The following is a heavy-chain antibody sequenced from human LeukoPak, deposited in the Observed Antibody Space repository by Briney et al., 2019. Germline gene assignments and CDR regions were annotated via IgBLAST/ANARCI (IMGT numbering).Heavy chain of an antibody. J-gene: IGHJ6*03. CDR3: ARGGLRLRYFDWLLFSHYMDV. V-gene: IGHV3-21*01. Sequence: GGSLRLSCVDSGFTFSTYSMNWVRQAPGKGLEWVSSISSSSSYIYYGDSVKGRFTISRDNAKNSLYLQMNSLRAEDTAVYYCARGGLRLRYFDWLLFSHYMDVWGKGTTVTVSS. CDR1: GFTFSTYS. CDR2: ISSSSSYI. D-gene: IGHD3-9*01.